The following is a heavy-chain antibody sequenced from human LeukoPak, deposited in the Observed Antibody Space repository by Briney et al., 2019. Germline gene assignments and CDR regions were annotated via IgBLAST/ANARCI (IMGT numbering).Heavy chain of an antibody. D-gene: IGHD3-10*01. CDR2: ISGNSRYI. CDR3: ARDAGDFDLS. CDR1: GFTFSTYS. J-gene: IGHJ5*02. Sequence: GGSLRLSCAASGFTFSTYSMNWVRQAPGKGLEWVSSISGNSRYIYYADSVKGRFTISRDNANNSLYLQMNGLRAEDTAVYYCARDAGDFDLSWGQGTLVTVSS. V-gene: IGHV3-21*01.